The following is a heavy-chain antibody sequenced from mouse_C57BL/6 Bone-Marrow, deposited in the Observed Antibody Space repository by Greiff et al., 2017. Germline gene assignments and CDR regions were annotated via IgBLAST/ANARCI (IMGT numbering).Heavy chain of an antibody. CDR1: GYTFTDYE. CDR2: IDPETGGT. Sequence: QVQLQQSGAELVRPGASVTLSCKASGYTFTDYEMHWVKQTPVHGLEWIGAIDPETGGTAYNQKFKGKAILTADKSSSTAYMELRSLTSEDSAVYYGTLTTVVATGYFDYWGQGTTLTVSS. V-gene: IGHV1-15*01. J-gene: IGHJ2*01. D-gene: IGHD1-1*01. CDR3: TLTTVVATGYFDY.